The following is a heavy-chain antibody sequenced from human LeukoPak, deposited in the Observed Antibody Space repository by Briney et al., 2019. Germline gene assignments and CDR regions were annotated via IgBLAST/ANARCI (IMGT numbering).Heavy chain of an antibody. Sequence: GGSLRLSCAASGFTLSSYEINCVRQAPGKGLEWVSYISSGGIAIYNADSVKGRFTIPRDNAKNSLYLQMNSLRAEDTAVYYCARGGYYLDCWGQGTLVTVSS. CDR3: ARGGYYLDC. V-gene: IGHV3-48*03. J-gene: IGHJ4*02. CDR1: GFTLSSYE. CDR2: ISSGGIAI.